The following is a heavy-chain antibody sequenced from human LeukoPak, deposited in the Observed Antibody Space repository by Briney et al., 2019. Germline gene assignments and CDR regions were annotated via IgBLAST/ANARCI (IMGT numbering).Heavy chain of an antibody. CDR2: IYYSGST. Sequence: KSSETLSLTCTVSGGSISSSSYYWGWIRQPPGKGLEWIGSIYYSGSTYYNPSLKSRVTISVDTSKNQFSLKLSSVTAADTAVYYCAGDLIVYDNWFDPWGQGTLVTVSS. CDR3: AGDLIVYDNWFDP. D-gene: IGHD2-8*01. CDR1: GGSISSSSYY. J-gene: IGHJ5*02. V-gene: IGHV4-39*07.